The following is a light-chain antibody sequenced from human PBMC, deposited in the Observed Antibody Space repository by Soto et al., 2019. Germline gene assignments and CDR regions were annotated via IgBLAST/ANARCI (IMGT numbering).Light chain of an antibody. CDR1: SSDVGSYNL. CDR2: EGS. CDR3: CSYAGSSTPWV. J-gene: IGLJ3*02. Sequence: QPVLTQPASVSGSPGQSITISCTGTSSDVGSYNLVSWYQQHPGKAPKLMIYEGSKRPSGISNRFSGSKSGNTASLTISGLQAEDEADYYCCSYAGSSTPWVFGGGTKVTVL. V-gene: IGLV2-23*01.